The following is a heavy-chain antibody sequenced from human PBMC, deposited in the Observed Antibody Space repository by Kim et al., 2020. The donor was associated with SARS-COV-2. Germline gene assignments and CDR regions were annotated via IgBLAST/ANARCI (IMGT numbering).Heavy chain of an antibody. J-gene: IGHJ6*02. D-gene: IGHD2-15*01. Sequence: GGSLRLSCAASGFTFSSYAMSWVRQAPGKGLEWVSAISGSGGSTYYADSVKGRFTISRDNSKNTLYLQMNSLRAEDTAVYYCAKGYCSGGSCYPLPSWFGGMDVWGQGTTVTVSS. CDR2: ISGSGGST. V-gene: IGHV3-23*01. CDR1: GFTFSSYA. CDR3: AKGYCSGGSCYPLPSWFGGMDV.